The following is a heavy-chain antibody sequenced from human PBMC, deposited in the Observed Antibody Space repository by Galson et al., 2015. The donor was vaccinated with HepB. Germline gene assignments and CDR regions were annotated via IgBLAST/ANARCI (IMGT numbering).Heavy chain of an antibody. Sequence: SLRLSCAASGFTFSSYAMHWVRQAPGKGLEWVAVISYDGSNKYYADSVKGRFTISRDNSKNTLYLRMNSLRAEDTAVYYCATVEYYYDSSGYYFWGQGTLVTVSS. D-gene: IGHD3-22*01. CDR3: ATVEYYYDSSGYYF. CDR2: ISYDGSNK. CDR1: GFTFSSYA. J-gene: IGHJ4*02. V-gene: IGHV3-30*04.